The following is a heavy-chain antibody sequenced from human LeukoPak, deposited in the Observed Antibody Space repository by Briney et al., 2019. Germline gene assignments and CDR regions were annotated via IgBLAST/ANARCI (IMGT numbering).Heavy chain of an antibody. D-gene: IGHD6-6*01. CDR2: ISYDGSNK. CDR3: AKDRQLVLSYFDY. CDR1: GFTFSSYG. V-gene: IGHV3-30*18. Sequence: GRSLRLSCAASGFTFSSYGMHWVRQAPGKGLEWVAVISYDGSNKYYADSVKGRFTISRDNSKNTLYLQMNSLRAEDTAVYYCAKDRQLVLSYFDYWGQGTLVTVSS. J-gene: IGHJ4*02.